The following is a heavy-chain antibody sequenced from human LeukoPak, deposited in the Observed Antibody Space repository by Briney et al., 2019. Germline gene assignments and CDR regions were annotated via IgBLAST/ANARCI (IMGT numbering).Heavy chain of an antibody. CDR2: ITWNSDSI. Sequence: SLRLSWAASGFIFDDYAMDWVRQAPGKGLEWVSGITWNSDSIDYADSLKGRFTISRDNAKNSLYLQMNSLRAEDMALYYCAKGGGGRLIYYYYMDVWGKGTTVTVSS. J-gene: IGHJ6*03. D-gene: IGHD3-16*01. V-gene: IGHV3-9*03. CDR1: GFIFDDYA. CDR3: AKGGGGRLIYYYYMDV.